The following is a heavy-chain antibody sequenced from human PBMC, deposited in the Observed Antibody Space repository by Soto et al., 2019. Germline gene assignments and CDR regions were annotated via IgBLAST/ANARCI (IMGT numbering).Heavy chain of an antibody. Sequence: EVQLLESGGGLVQPGGSLRLSCAASGFTFSSYAMSWVRQAPGKGLEWVSAISGSGVSTYYADSVKGRFTISRDNSKNTLYLQMNSLRAEDTAVYYCAKDHYGGNWGSYYYGMDVWGQGTTVTVSS. J-gene: IGHJ6*02. D-gene: IGHD4-17*01. V-gene: IGHV3-23*01. CDR3: AKDHYGGNWGSYYYGMDV. CDR1: GFTFSSYA. CDR2: ISGSGVST.